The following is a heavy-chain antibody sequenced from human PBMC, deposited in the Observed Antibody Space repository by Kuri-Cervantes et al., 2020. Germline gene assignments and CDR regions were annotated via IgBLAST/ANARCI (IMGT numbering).Heavy chain of an antibody. J-gene: IGHJ3*02. CDR3: ARDSFRGRIAVAGRAGAFDI. V-gene: IGHV3-33*08. D-gene: IGHD6-19*01. CDR2: IWYDGSNK. Sequence: GESLKISCAVSGFTFSSYGMHWVRQAPGKGLEWVAVIWYDGSNKYYADSVKGRFTISRDNSKNTLYLQMNSLRAEDTAVYYCARDSFRGRIAVAGRAGAFDIWGQGTMVTVSS. CDR1: GFTFSSYG.